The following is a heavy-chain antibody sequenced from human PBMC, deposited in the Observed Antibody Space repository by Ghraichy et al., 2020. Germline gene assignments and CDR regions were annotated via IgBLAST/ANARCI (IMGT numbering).Heavy chain of an antibody. CDR1: GFTFTNFG. CDR2: ISYDGGKK. J-gene: IGHJ6*02. Sequence: GGSLRLSCAASGFTFTNFGMHWVRQAPGKGLEWVAVISYDGGKKYYTDSVKGRFTISRDNSKNTLYLQVNSLRAEDTAVYYCAKDSSGWYASLSYFYYGMDLWGQGTPVTVSS. CDR3: AKDSSGWYASLSYFYYGMDL. V-gene: IGHV3-30*18. D-gene: IGHD6-19*01.